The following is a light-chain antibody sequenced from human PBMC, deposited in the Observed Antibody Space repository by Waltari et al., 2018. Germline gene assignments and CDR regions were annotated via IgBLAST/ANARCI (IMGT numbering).Light chain of an antibody. CDR2: EAS. CDR3: QQCNDWPRT. Sequence: EVVMTQSPATLSVSQGERATLSCRASQSLSINMVWYQQRPGQAPRLLIHEASRRATVIPAMFSRRRSGTEFTLTISSWKSEDAAVYYCQQCNDWPRTFGQGTKVEIK. J-gene: IGKJ1*01. V-gene: IGKV3-15*01. CDR1: QSLSIN.